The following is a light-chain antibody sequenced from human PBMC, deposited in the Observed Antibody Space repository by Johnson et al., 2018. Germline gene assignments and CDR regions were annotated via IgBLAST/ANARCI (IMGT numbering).Light chain of an antibody. V-gene: IGLV1-51*02. J-gene: IGLJ1*01. CDR1: SSNIGNNY. CDR2: ENN. CDR3: GTWDSSLRAVNV. Sequence: QSVLTQPPSVSAAPGQKVTISCSGSSSNIGNNYVSWYQQLPGTAPKLLIYENNKRPSGIPDRFSGSKSGTSATLGITGLQTGAEADYYCGTWDSSLRAVNVFGTGTEVTVL.